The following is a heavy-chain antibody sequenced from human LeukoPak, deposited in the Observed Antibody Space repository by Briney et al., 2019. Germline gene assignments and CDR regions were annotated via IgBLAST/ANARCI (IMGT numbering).Heavy chain of an antibody. Sequence: GGPLRLSCAASGFILSSYTKSWVFQAPGKGLEGDSAISGSGGSTYYADSVKGRFPISRDNSKNTLYLQMNSLRAVDTAVYYCALWGAGSQGCWGQATLVAVSS. CDR3: ALWGAGSQGC. V-gene: IGHV3-23*01. CDR1: GFILSSYT. J-gene: IGHJ4*02. CDR2: ISGSGGST. D-gene: IGHD3-10*01.